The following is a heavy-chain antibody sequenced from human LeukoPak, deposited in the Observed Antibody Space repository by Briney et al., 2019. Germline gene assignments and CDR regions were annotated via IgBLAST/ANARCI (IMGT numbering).Heavy chain of an antibody. CDR2: IYYSGST. J-gene: IGHJ4*02. D-gene: IGHD3-10*01. CDR3: ARHEAQWFGVLGSDFDY. CDR1: GGSISSGSYY. V-gene: IGHV4-39*01. Sequence: SETLSLTCTVSGGSISSGSYYWSWIRQPAGKGLEWIGRIYYSGSTYYNPSLKSRVTISVDTSKNQFSLKLSSVTAADTAVYYCARHEAQWFGVLGSDFDYWGQGTLVTVSS.